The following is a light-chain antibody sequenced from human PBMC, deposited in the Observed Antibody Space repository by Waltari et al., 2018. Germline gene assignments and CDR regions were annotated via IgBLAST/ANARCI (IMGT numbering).Light chain of an antibody. V-gene: IGKV3-20*01. J-gene: IGKJ3*01. CDR3: QQYGSSPRT. CDR2: AAS. CDR1: QSVSSNS. Sequence: EIVLTQSPGTLSLSPGGRATLSCRASQSVSSNSLAWYQQKPGQAPRLLIYAASSRATGIPDRFRGSGSGTDFTLTSSRLEPEDFAVYYCQQYGSSPRTFGPGTKVDVK.